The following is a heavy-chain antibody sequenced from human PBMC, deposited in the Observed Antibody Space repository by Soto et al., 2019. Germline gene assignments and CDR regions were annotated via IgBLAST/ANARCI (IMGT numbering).Heavy chain of an antibody. CDR3: ARVPTVTNAFDI. D-gene: IGHD4-17*01. CDR1: GYTFTSYG. J-gene: IGHJ3*02. CDR2: ISAYNGNT. Sequence: ASVKVSCKASGYTFTSYGISWVRQAPGQGLEWMGWISAYNGNTNYAQKLQGRVTMTTDKSTSTAYMELSSLRSEDTAVYYCARVPTVTNAFDIWGQGTMVTVSS. V-gene: IGHV1-18*01.